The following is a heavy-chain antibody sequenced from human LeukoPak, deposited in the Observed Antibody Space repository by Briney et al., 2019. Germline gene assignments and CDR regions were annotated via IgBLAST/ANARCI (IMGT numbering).Heavy chain of an antibody. Sequence: SQTLSLTCAVSGGSISSGGYSWSWIRQPPGTGLEWIGYIYHSGSTYYNPSLKSRVTISVDRSKNQFSLKLSSVTAADTAVYYCARAHGKTKRIDYWGQGTLVTVSS. V-gene: IGHV4-30-2*01. D-gene: IGHD1-1*01. CDR1: GGSISSGGYS. J-gene: IGHJ4*02. CDR2: IYHSGST. CDR3: ARAHGKTKRIDY.